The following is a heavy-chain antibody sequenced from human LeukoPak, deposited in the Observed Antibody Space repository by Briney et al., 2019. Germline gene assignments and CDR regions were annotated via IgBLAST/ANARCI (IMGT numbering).Heavy chain of an antibody. Sequence: PSETLSLTCAVSGYSISSGYYWGWIRQPPGKGLEWIGSIYHSGSTYYNLSLKSRVTISVDTSKNQFSLKLSSVTAADTAVYYRARGIGGYFDYWGQGTLVTVSS. D-gene: IGHD2/OR15-2a*01. CDR2: IYHSGST. V-gene: IGHV4-38-2*01. CDR1: GYSISSGYY. J-gene: IGHJ4*02. CDR3: ARGIGGYFDY.